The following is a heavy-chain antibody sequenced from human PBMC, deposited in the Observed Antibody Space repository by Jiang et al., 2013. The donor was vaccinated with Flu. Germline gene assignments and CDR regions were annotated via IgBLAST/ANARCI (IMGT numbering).Heavy chain of an antibody. Sequence: LVQPGGSLRLSCAASGFTFSSYWMSWVRQAPGKGLEWVANIKQDGSEKYYVDSVKGRFTISRDNAKNSLYLQMNSLRAEDTAVYYCARDGGSSSWRDAFDIWGQGTMVTVSS. CDR2: IKQDGSEK. D-gene: IGHD6-13*01. V-gene: IGHV3-7*01. CDR1: GFTFSSYW. CDR3: ARDGGSSSWRDAFDI. J-gene: IGHJ3*02.